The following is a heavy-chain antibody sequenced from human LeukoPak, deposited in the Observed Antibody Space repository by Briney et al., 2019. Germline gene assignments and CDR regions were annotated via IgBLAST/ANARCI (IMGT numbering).Heavy chain of an antibody. CDR1: GGSISSCY. CDR2: IYTSGST. D-gene: IGHD5-18*01. Sequence: SETLSLTCTVSGGSISSCYWSWIRQPAGKGLEWIGRIYTSGSTNYNPSLKSRVTMSVDTSKNQFSLKLSSVTAADTAVYYCARSGMVTHAFDIWGQGTMVTVSS. J-gene: IGHJ3*02. CDR3: ARSGMVTHAFDI. V-gene: IGHV4-4*07.